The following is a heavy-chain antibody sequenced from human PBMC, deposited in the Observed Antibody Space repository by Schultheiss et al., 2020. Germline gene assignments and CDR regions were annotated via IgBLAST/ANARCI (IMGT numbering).Heavy chain of an antibody. V-gene: IGHV3-21*01. CDR1: GFTFSSYS. CDR3: ARPREGAAFYYMDV. Sequence: GGSLRLSCAASGFTFSSYSMNWVRQAPGKGLEWVSSISSSSSYIYYADSVKGRFTISRDNSKNTLYLQMNSLRAEDTAVYYCARPREGAAFYYMDVWGKGTTVTVSS. J-gene: IGHJ6*03. CDR2: ISSSSSYI. D-gene: IGHD6-13*01.